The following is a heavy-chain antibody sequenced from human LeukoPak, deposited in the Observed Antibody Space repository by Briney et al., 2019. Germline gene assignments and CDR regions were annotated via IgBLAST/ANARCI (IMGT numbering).Heavy chain of an antibody. Sequence: PSVKVSCTASGYTFTSYDINWVRQATGQGLEGVGWISAYNGNTNYAQKLQGRVTMTTDTSTSTAYMELRSLRSDDKAVYYCARVDPPRGSYYDSSGSLDYWGQGTLVTVSS. J-gene: IGHJ4*02. V-gene: IGHV1-18*01. D-gene: IGHD3-22*01. CDR1: GYTFTSYD. CDR2: ISAYNGNT. CDR3: ARVDPPRGSYYDSSGSLDY.